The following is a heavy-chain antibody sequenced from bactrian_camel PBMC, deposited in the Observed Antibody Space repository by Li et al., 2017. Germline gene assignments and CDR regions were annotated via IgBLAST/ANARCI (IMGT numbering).Heavy chain of an antibody. CDR1: DFSRYY. Sequence: HVQLVESGGGLVQPGGSLRLSCVGSDFSRYYMAWFREAPGKGREGVAFFDRGGATNYAWSVKDRFTISKDNANNALYLQMNSLKPEDTAMYYCAADELNHGLAWRGYTYWSQGTQVTVS. J-gene: IGHJ4*01. V-gene: IGHV3S26*01. CDR2: FDRGGAT. CDR3: AADELNHGLAWRGYTY. D-gene: IGHD1*01.